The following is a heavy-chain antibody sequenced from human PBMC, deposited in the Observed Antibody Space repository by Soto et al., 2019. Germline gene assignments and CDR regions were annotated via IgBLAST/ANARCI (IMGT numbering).Heavy chain of an antibody. CDR1: GFTFGSYT. CDR2: ISSASSYI. CDR3: ARRSGYAYGSLDH. J-gene: IGHJ4*02. Sequence: EVQLVESGGGLVKPGGSLRLSCATSGFTFGSYTMNWVPQAPGKGLGWVSCISSASSYIYYADSVQGRFTISRDNSEKSLYLHMNSLRAEDTAVYYCARRSGYAYGSLDHWGQGVLVTVSS. V-gene: IGHV3-21*02. D-gene: IGHD5-18*01.